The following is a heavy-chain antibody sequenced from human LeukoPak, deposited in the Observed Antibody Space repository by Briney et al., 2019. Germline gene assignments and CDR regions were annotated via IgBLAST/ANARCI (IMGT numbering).Heavy chain of an antibody. D-gene: IGHD5-18*01. V-gene: IGHV3-23*01. CDR2: ISGSGGST. J-gene: IGHJ4*02. CDR1: GVTFSSYG. CDR3: AKLGQLWLLSYFDY. Sequence: GGSLRHSCAASGVTFSSYGRSWVRQAPGKGLEWVSAISGSGGSTYYADSVKGRFTISRDNSKNTLYLQMNSLRAEDTAVYYCAKLGQLWLLSYFDYWGQGTLVTVSS.